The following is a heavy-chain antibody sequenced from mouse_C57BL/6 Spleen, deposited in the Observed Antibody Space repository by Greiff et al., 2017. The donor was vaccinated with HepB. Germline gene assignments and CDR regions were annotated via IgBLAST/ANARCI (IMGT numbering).Heavy chain of an antibody. CDR2: ISSGSSTI. CDR3: ATHYYGPFAY. CDR1: GFTFSDYG. Sequence: DVKLVESGGGLVKPGGSLKLSCAASGFTFSDYGMHWVRQAPEKGLEWVAYISSGSSTIYYADTVKGRFTISRDNAKNTLFLQMTSLRSEDTAMYYCATHYYGPFAYWGQGTLVTVSA. D-gene: IGHD1-2*01. J-gene: IGHJ3*01. V-gene: IGHV5-17*01.